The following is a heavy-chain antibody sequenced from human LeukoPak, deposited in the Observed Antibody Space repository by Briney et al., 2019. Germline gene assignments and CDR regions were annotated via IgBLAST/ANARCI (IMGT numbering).Heavy chain of an antibody. CDR3: ARVDWHVGFDP. D-gene: IGHD2-21*01. Sequence: PSETLSLTCAVSGGSISSSNWWSWVRQPPGKGLEWIGEIYHSGSTNYNPSLKSRVTISVDTSKNQFSLKLSSVTAADTAVYYCARVDWHVGFDPWGQGTLVTVSS. CDR2: IYHSGST. V-gene: IGHV4-4*02. CDR1: GGSISSSNW. J-gene: IGHJ5*02.